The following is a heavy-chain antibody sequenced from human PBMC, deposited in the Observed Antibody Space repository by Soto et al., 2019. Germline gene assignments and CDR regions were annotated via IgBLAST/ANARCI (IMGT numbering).Heavy chain of an antibody. J-gene: IGHJ6*02. CDR2: INPGDSDT. V-gene: IGHV5-51*01. Sequence: LKISCKGSGNSFTSYWIGWVRQMPGKGLEWMGIINPGDSDTRYSPSFQGQVTISVDKSISTAYLQWRTLKASDTAMYYCARALSGHYDSNGYLRVWGMDVWGQGTTVTVSS. CDR1: GNSFTSYW. D-gene: IGHD3-22*01. CDR3: ARALSGHYDSNGYLRVWGMDV.